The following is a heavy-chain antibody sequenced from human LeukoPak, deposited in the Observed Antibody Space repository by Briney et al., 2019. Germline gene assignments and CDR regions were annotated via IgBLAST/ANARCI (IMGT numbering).Heavy chain of an antibody. Sequence: GASVKVSCKASGYTFTSYGISWVRQAPGQGLEWMGWISAYNDNTNYAQKLQGRVTMTTDTSTSTAYMELRSLRSDDTAVYYCARVHYDILTGSSYFDSWGQGTLVTVSS. CDR2: ISAYNDNT. CDR1: GYTFTSYG. CDR3: ARVHYDILTGSSYFDS. V-gene: IGHV1-18*01. D-gene: IGHD3-9*01. J-gene: IGHJ4*02.